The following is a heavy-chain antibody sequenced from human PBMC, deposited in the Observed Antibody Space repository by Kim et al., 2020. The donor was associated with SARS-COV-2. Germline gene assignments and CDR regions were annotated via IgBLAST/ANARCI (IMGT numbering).Heavy chain of an antibody. CDR2: IYPGDSDT. D-gene: IGHD3-22*01. J-gene: IGHJ4*02. CDR1: GYSFTSYW. V-gene: IGHV5-51*01. CDR3: ARQQVLPGDYYDSSGYYYAFDY. Sequence: GESLKISCKGSGYSFTSYWIGWVRQMPGKGLEWMGIIYPGDSDTRYSPSFQGQVTISADKSISTAYLQWSSLKASDTAMYYCARQQVLPGDYYDSSGYYYAFDYWGQGTLVTVSS.